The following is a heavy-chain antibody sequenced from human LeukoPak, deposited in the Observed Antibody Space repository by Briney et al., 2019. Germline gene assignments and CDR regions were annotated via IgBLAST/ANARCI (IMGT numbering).Heavy chain of an antibody. CDR2: IYYSGST. CDR3: ARSFGYFDL. D-gene: IGHD3-10*01. CDR1: GGSISSGGYY. V-gene: IGHV4-61*08. Sequence: SETLSLTCTVSGGSISSGGYYWSWIRQPPGKGLEWIGYIYYSGSTNYNPSLKSRVTISVDTSKDQFSLKLSSVTAADTAVYYCARSFGYFDLWGRGTLVTVSS. J-gene: IGHJ2*01.